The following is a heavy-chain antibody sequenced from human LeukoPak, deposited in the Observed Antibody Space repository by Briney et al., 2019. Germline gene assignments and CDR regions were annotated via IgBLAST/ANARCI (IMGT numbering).Heavy chain of an antibody. D-gene: IGHD3-10*01. V-gene: IGHV1-8*01. J-gene: IGHJ5*02. CDR1: GYTFTSYD. CDR2: MNPNSGNT. Sequence: ASVKVSCKASGYTFTSYDINWVRQATGQGLEWMGWMNPNSGNTGYAQKFQGRVTMTRNTSISTAYMELSSLRSEDTAVYYCATYYYGSGSYALSDPWGQGTLVTVSS. CDR3: ATYYYGSGSYALSDP.